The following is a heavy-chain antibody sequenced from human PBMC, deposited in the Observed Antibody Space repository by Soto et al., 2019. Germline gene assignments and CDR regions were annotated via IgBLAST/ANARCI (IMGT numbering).Heavy chain of an antibody. CDR1: GFTFSNYA. CDR2: TSDDESRK. V-gene: IGHV3-30*04. J-gene: IGHJ4*02. D-gene: IGHD1-26*01. Sequence: QVQLVESGGGMVQPGRSLRLSCAASGFTFSNYAMHWVRQAPGKGLEWMAITSDDESRKYYADSVRGRFTISRDNSKNTLYLQMNSLRDEDTALFYCARGAGSGSFLIDYWGQGTLVTVSS. CDR3: ARGAGSGSFLIDY.